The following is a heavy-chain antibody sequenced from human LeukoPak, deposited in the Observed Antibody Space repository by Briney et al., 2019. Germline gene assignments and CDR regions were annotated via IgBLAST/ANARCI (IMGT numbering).Heavy chain of an antibody. CDR3: PKPTGDYEPGGPFHYGMDG. Sequence: GGSLRLSCAASGFTFSSYGMHWVRQAPGKGLEWVAVISYDGSNKYYADSVKGRFTISRDNFKNTLYLQMNSPRAEDTAVYYCPKPTGDYEPGGPFHYGMDGRGQGTPGTV. CDR1: GFTFSSYG. D-gene: IGHD4-17*01. V-gene: IGHV3-30*18. J-gene: IGHJ6*02. CDR2: ISYDGSNK.